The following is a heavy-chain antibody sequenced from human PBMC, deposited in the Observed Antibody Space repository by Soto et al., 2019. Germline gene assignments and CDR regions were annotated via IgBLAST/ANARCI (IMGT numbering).Heavy chain of an antibody. CDR1: GVSISSGGYY. V-gene: IGHV4-31*03. D-gene: IGHD3-10*01. CDR2: IYYSGNT. J-gene: IGHJ5*02. Sequence: QVQLQESGPGLVKPSQTLSLTCTVSGVSISSGGYYWSWIRQHPGKGLEWIGYIYYSGNTYYNPSLKSRISXXIXTXTNQFSLKLSSVTAADTAVYYCARDNHYYGLGRLDPWGQGTLVTVSS. CDR3: ARDNHYYGLGRLDP.